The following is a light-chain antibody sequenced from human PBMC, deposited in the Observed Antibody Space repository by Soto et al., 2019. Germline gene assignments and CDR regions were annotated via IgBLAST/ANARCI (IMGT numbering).Light chain of an antibody. CDR2: DVS. CDR1: SSDVGGYNY. V-gene: IGLV2-14*01. CDR3: GSYASSSTLYV. J-gene: IGLJ1*01. Sequence: SALTHPASVSGAHRQSLTITCTGTSSDVGGYNYVSWYQQHSGKAPKLMIYDVSNRPSGVSNRFSGSKSGNTASLTISGLQAEDEADYYCGSYASSSTLYVFGTGTKVTVL.